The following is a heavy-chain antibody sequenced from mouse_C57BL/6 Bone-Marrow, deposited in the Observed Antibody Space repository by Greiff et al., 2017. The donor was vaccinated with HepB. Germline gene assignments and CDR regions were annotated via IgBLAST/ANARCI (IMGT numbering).Heavy chain of an antibody. V-gene: IGHV1-72*01. D-gene: IGHD1-1*01. Sequence: QVQLQQPGAELVKPGASVKLSCKASGYTFTGYWMHWVKQRPGRGLEWIGRIDPNSGGTKYNEKFKSKATLTVDKPSSTAYMQLSSLTSEDSAVYYCARSEDGSSPYWYFDVWGTGTTVTVSS. J-gene: IGHJ1*03. CDR2: IDPNSGGT. CDR1: GYTFTGYW. CDR3: ARSEDGSSPYWYFDV.